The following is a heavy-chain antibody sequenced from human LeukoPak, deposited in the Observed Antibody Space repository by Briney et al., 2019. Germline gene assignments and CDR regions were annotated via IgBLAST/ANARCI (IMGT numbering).Heavy chain of an antibody. CDR3: ASNYDSSGPFY. CDR2: INPSGGST. D-gene: IGHD3-22*01. Sequence: ASVKVSCKASGYTFTSYYMHWVRQAPGQGLEWMGIINPSGGSTSYAQKFQGRVTMTRDMSTSTVYMELSSLRPEDTAVYYCASNYDSSGPFYWGQGTLVTVSS. J-gene: IGHJ4*02. CDR1: GYTFTSYY. V-gene: IGHV1-46*01.